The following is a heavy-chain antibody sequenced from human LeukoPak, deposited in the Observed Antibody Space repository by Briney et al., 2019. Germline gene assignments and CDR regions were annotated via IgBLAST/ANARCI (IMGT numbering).Heavy chain of an antibody. CDR3: ARDKYTGYETFDY. J-gene: IGHJ4*02. D-gene: IGHD5-12*01. CDR2: INPNNGGT. CDR1: GYTFTSYY. V-gene: IGHV1-2*02. Sequence: ASVKVSCKASGYTFTSYYIHWVRQAPGQGLEWMGWINPNNGGTNYAQKFQGGVTMTRDTSISTAYMELNRLTSDDTAVYYCARDKYTGYETFDYWGQGTPVTVSS.